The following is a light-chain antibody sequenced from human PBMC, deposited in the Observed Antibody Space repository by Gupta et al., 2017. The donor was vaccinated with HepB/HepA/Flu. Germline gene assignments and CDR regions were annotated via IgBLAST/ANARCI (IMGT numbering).Light chain of an antibody. J-gene: IGLJ3*02. CDR2: DVT. V-gene: IGLV2-14*01. CDR1: NSDVGAYNY. Sequence: QPALTQPASVSGSPGQSITLSCTGPNSDVGAYNYVSWCQQHPGKVPKLMIYDVTYRPSGVSSRFSGSKSGNTASLTISGLQAEDEGDYFCKSYAGSNIWVFGGGTKLTVL. CDR3: KSYAGSNIWV.